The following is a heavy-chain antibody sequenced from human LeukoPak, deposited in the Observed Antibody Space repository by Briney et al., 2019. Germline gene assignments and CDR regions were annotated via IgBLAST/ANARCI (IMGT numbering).Heavy chain of an antibody. D-gene: IGHD3-10*01. J-gene: IGHJ4*02. CDR3: AKDAHPYDSGNIYFDH. Sequence: ASVKVSCKASGGTFSSYAISWVRQAPGQGLEWMGGIIPIFGTANYAQKFQGRVTITADESTSTAYMELNSLRPEDTAVYYCAKDAHPYDSGNIYFDHWGQGTLVTVSS. CDR2: IIPIFGTA. CDR1: GGTFSSYA. V-gene: IGHV1-69*13.